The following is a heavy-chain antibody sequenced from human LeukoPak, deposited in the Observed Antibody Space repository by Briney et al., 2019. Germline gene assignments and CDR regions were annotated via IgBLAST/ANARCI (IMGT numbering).Heavy chain of an antibody. CDR3: ARVSGGATLNY. CDR2: INPSAGST. Sequence: ASVKVSCKASGYTFASFYMHWVRQAPGQGLEWMGIINPSAGSTSYAQKFQGRVTMTRDTSTTTVYMELNSLRSEDTAVYYCARVSGGATLNYWGQGTLVTVSS. CDR1: GYTFASFY. D-gene: IGHD2-8*02. V-gene: IGHV1-46*01. J-gene: IGHJ4*02.